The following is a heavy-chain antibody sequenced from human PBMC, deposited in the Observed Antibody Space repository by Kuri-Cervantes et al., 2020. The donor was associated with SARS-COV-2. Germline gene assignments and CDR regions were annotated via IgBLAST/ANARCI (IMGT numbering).Heavy chain of an antibody. D-gene: IGHD4-17*01. CDR1: GFTFSSYA. J-gene: IGHJ4*02. Sequence: GESLKISCAASGFTFSSYAMSWVRQAPGKGLEWVSAISGSGGSTYYADSVKGRFTISRDNSKNTLYLQMNSLRAEDTAVYYCAKLGSRRHYEDWDQGTLVTVSS. CDR2: ISGSGGST. V-gene: IGHV3-23*01. CDR3: AKLGSRRHYED.